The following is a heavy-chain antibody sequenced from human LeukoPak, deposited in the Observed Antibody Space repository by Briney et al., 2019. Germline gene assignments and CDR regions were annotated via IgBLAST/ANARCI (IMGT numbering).Heavy chain of an antibody. D-gene: IGHD3-3*02. V-gene: IGHV1-69*06. CDR3: ARDLQPLVYCGMDV. CDR1: GGTFSSYA. CDR2: IIPIFGTA. J-gene: IGHJ6*04. Sequence: SVKVSCKASGGTFSSYAISWVRQAPGQGLEWMGGIIPIFGTANYAQKFQGRVTITADKSTSTAYMELSGLRSEDTAVYYCARDLQPLVYCGMDVWGKGTTVTVSS.